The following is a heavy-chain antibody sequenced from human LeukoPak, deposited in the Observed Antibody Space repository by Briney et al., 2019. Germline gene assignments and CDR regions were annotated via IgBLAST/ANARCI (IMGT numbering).Heavy chain of an antibody. J-gene: IGHJ4*02. CDR1: GITLSVYW. CDR2: IKQDGSEK. V-gene: IGHV3-7*01. Sequence: GGSLRLSCAASGITLSVYWMSWVRQAPGKGLEWVANIKQDGSEKDYRDSVQGRFTISRDNAKNSLYLQMNSLRAEDTAVYYCARSGSGYFDYWGQGSLVTVSS. CDR3: ARSGSGYFDY.